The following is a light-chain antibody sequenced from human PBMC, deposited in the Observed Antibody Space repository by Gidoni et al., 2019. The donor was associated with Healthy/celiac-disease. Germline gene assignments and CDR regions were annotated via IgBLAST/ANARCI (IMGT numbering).Light chain of an antibody. J-gene: IGLJ1*01. Sequence: SYELPQPPSVSVSPGQTASITCSGDKLGDKYACWYQQKPGQSPVLGIYQDSNRPSGIPERFSGSNSGNTATLTISGTQAMDEADYYCQAWDSSTEVFGTGTKVTVL. CDR2: QDS. CDR1: KLGDKY. V-gene: IGLV3-1*01. CDR3: QAWDSSTEV.